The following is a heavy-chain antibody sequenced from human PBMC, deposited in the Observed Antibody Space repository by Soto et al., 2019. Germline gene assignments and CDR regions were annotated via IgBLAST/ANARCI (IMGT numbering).Heavy chain of an antibody. Sequence: QVQLVQSGAEVKKPGASVKVSCKASGYTFTSYGISWVRQAPGQGLEWMGWISAYNGNTNYAQKLQGRVTMTTDTSTSTAYMELRSLRSDDTAVYYCARWYYYDSSGYQGNYYGMDVWRQGTTVTVSS. D-gene: IGHD3-22*01. CDR2: ISAYNGNT. CDR1: GYTFTSYG. CDR3: ARWYYYDSSGYQGNYYGMDV. V-gene: IGHV1-18*01. J-gene: IGHJ6*02.